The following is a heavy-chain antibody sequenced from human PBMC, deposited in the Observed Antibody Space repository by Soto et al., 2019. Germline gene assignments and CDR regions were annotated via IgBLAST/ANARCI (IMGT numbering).Heavy chain of an antibody. Sequence: ASVKVSCKASGYTFTGYYMHWVRQAPGQGLEWMGWINPNSGGTNYAQKFQGRVTMTRDTSISTAYMELSRLRSDDTAVYYCARSPRGYSYGYYYGMDVWGQGTTVTVSS. V-gene: IGHV1-2*02. CDR2: INPNSGGT. CDR1: GYTFTGYY. CDR3: ARSPRGYSYGYYYGMDV. J-gene: IGHJ6*02. D-gene: IGHD5-18*01.